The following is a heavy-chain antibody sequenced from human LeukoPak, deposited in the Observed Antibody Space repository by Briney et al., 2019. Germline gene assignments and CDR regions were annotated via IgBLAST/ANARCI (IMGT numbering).Heavy chain of an antibody. D-gene: IGHD3-10*01. V-gene: IGHV3-7*01. CDR3: ARVRSYYGSGSPPYGY. CDR2: IKQDGSEK. Sequence: GGSLRLSCAASGFTFSSYWMSWVRQAPGKGLEWVANIKQDGSEKYYVDSVKGRFTIFRDNAKNSLYLQMNSLRAEDTAVYYCARVRSYYGSGSPPYGYWGQGTLVTVSS. CDR1: GFTFSSYW. J-gene: IGHJ4*02.